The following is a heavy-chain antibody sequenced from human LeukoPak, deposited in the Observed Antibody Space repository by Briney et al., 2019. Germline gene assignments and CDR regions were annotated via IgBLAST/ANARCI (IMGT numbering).Heavy chain of an antibody. D-gene: IGHD6-13*01. CDR1: GGSFSGYY. V-gene: IGHV4-34*01. Sequence: SETLSLTCAVYGGSFSGYYWSWIRQPPGKGLEWIREINHSGSTNYNPSLKSRVTISVDTSKNQFSLKLSSVTAADTAVYYCARGYKAAAGTFWGQGTLVTVSS. CDR3: ARGYKAAAGTF. J-gene: IGHJ4*02. CDR2: INHSGST.